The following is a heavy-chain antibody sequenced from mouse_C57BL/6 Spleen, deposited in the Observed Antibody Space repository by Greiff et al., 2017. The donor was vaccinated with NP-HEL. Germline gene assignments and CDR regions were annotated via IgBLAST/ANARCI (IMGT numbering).Heavy chain of an antibody. J-gene: IGHJ2*01. D-gene: IGHD1-1*01. CDR1: GYAFSSSW. V-gene: IGHV1-82*01. Sequence: QVQLKESGPELVKPGASVKISCKASGYAFSSSWMNWVKQRPGKGLEWIGRIYPGDGDTNYNGKFKGKATLTADKSSSTAYMQLSSLTSEDSAVYFCARCPTVVENYFDYWGQGTTLTVSS. CDR2: IYPGDGDT. CDR3: ARCPTVVENYFDY.